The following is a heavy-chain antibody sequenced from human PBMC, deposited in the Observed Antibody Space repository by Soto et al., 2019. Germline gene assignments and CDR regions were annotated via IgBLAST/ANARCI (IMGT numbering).Heavy chain of an antibody. V-gene: IGHV4-61*01. Sequence: ETLSLTCTVSGGSISSGPYSWSWVRQPPGKGLEWIGNIHYNGNTKYNPSLKSRVSMSVDTSKNQFSLRLISVTAADTAKYFCAREGNLGRWLQPLDFWGQGTLVTVSS. CDR2: IHYNGNT. J-gene: IGHJ4*02. D-gene: IGHD5-12*01. CDR3: AREGNLGRWLQPLDF. CDR1: GGSISSGPYS.